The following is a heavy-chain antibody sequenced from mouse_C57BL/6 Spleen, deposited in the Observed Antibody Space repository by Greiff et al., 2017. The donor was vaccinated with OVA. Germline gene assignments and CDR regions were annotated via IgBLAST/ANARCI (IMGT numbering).Heavy chain of an antibody. Sequence: VQLQQSGAELVRPGASVTLSCKASGYTFTDYEMHWVKQTPVHGLEWIGAIDPETGGTAYNQKFKGKAILTADKSSSTAYLELRSLTSEDSAVYYCTRKGGLYYYAMDYWGQGTSVTVSS. CDR2: IDPETGGT. D-gene: IGHD1-1*02. J-gene: IGHJ4*01. CDR1: GYTFTDYE. V-gene: IGHV1-15*01. CDR3: TRKGGLYYYAMDY.